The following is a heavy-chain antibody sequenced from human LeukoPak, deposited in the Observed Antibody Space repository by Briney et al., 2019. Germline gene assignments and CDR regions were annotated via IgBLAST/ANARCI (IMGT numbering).Heavy chain of an antibody. J-gene: IGHJ4*02. V-gene: IGHV3-21*01. Sequence: GGSLRLSCAASGFTFSSYSVNWVRQAPGKGLEWVSSISSSSSYIYYADSVKGRFTISRDNAKNSLYLQMNSLRAEDTAVYYCASQDPRGSPGAVFYWGQGTLVTVSS. CDR2: ISSSSSYI. CDR3: ASQDPRGSPGAVFY. D-gene: IGHD1-26*01. CDR1: GFTFSSYS.